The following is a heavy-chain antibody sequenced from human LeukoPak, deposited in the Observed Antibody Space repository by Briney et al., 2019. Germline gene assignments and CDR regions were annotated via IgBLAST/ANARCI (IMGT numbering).Heavy chain of an antibody. CDR3: SSAGAPAGPRWYLDL. CDR1: GFTSRSYW. J-gene: IGHJ2*01. CDR2: IAQDGTEQ. V-gene: IGHV3-7*01. Sequence: GGSLRLSCAVSGFTSRSYWISWVRQAPGKGLEWVASIAQDGTEQNYIESVRGRFTISRDNAKSPVYLQMNSLRAEDTAVYFCSSAGAPAGPRWYLDLWGRGTLVTVSS. D-gene: IGHD6-13*01.